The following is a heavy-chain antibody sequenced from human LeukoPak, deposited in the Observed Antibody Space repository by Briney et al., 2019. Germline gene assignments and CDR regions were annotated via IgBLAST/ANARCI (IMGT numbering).Heavy chain of an antibody. CDR3: AKRGVVIRVILVGFHKEAYYFDS. CDR2: ISGSGGRT. D-gene: IGHD3-22*01. V-gene: IGHV3-23*01. CDR1: GITLSNYG. Sequence: GRSLSLSCAVSGITLSNYGMSWVRQAPGKGLEWVAGISGSGGRTNYADSVKGRFTISRDSPKNTLYLQINRLRAKDTAVYFCAKRGVVIRVILVGFHKEAYYFDSWGQGALVTVSS. J-gene: IGHJ4*02.